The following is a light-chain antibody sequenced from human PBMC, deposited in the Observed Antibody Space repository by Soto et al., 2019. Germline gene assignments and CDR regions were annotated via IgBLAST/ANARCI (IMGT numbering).Light chain of an antibody. Sequence: QSVLTQPASVSGSPGQSITISRTGTSSDVGSYDLVSWYQQHPGKAPKLMIYEGSKRPSGVSNRFPGSKSGNTASLTISGLQAEDEADYYCCSYAGSTTFYVFGTGTKVTVL. J-gene: IGLJ1*01. CDR1: SSDVGSYDL. CDR2: EGS. CDR3: CSYAGSTTFYV. V-gene: IGLV2-23*01.